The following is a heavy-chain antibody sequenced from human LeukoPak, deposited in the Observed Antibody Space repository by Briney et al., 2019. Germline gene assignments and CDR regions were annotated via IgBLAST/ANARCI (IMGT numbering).Heavy chain of an antibody. J-gene: IGHJ3*01. CDR3: ARGYCSGGGCSVLDAFDG. V-gene: IGHV1-46*01. CDR2: INPSGGGT. Sequence: ASVKVSCKTSGYTFTNYYIHWVRRAPGQGLEWMGKINPSGGGTSYPQKFQGRVTMTRDTSTTTVYMELSTQRSEDTAIYYCARGYCSGGGCSVLDAFDGWGQGTMVTVSS. CDR1: GYTFTNYY. D-gene: IGHD2-15*01.